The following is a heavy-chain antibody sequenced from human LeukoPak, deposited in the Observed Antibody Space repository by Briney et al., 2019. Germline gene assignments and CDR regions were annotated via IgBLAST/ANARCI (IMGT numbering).Heavy chain of an antibody. J-gene: IGHJ3*02. V-gene: IGHV3-21*01. CDR3: ARGGWELHDAFDI. CDR2: ISSSSSYI. Sequence: GGSLRLSCAASGFTFSSYSMNWVRQAPGKGLEWVSSISSSSSYIHYADSVKGRFTISRDNAKNSLYLQMNSLRAEDTAVYYCARGGWELHDAFDIWGQGTMVTVSS. D-gene: IGHD1-26*01. CDR1: GFTFSSYS.